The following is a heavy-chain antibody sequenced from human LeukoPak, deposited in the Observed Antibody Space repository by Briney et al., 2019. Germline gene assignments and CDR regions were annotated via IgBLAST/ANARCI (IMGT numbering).Heavy chain of an antibody. CDR3: ARDNYYGSGSYPLDYGMDV. D-gene: IGHD3-10*01. J-gene: IGHJ6*02. Sequence: GASVKVSCKASGGTFSSYAISWVRQAPGQGLEWMGGIIPIFGTAIYAQKFQGRVTITADESTSTAYMELSSLRSEDTAVYYCARDNYYGSGSYPLDYGMDVWGQGTTVTVSS. CDR1: GGTFSSYA. V-gene: IGHV1-69*13. CDR2: IIPIFGTA.